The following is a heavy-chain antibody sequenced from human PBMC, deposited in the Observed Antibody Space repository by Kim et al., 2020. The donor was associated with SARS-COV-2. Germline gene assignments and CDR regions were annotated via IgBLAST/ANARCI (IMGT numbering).Heavy chain of an antibody. Sequence: YADTVKGRFIMSRDNSKNTLYLQMKNLRTEDTALYYCAKDIGGWNYGSGYWGQGTLVTVSS. D-gene: IGHD3-10*01. J-gene: IGHJ4*02. V-gene: IGHV3-43*01. CDR3: AKDIGGWNYGSGY.